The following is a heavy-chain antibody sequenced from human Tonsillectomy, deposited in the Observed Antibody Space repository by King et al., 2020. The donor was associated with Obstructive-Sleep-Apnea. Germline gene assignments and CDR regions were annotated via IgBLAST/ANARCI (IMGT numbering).Heavy chain of an antibody. Sequence: EVQLVESRGGLVQPGESLRLSCAASGLTFSSYEMHWVRQVTGKGLEWVSAIGTAGDTYYPGSVKGRFTISRENAKNSLYLQMNSLRAGDTAVYYCARGGLGYYSSTSCYYYYFGMDVWGQGPTVTVSS. V-gene: IGHV3-13*01. CDR2: IGTAGDT. D-gene: IGHD2-2*01. CDR3: ARGGLGYYSSTSCYYYYFGMDV. CDR1: GLTFSSYE. J-gene: IGHJ6*02.